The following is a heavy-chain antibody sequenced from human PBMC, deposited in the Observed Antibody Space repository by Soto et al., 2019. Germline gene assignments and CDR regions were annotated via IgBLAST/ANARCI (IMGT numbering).Heavy chain of an antibody. Sequence: LRLSCAASGFTVSSNYMSWVRQAPGKGLEWVSVIYSGGSTYYADSVKGRFTISRDNSKNTLYLQMNSLRAEDTAVYYCARHSGYYDSSGYLNWFDPWAQRTLVPVSS. CDR3: ARHSGYYDSSGYLNWFDP. J-gene: IGHJ5*02. CDR1: GFTVSSNY. V-gene: IGHV3-66*04. D-gene: IGHD3-22*01. CDR2: IYSGGST.